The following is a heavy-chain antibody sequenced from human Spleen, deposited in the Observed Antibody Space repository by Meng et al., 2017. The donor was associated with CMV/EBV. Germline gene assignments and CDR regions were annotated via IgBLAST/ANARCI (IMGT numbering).Heavy chain of an antibody. D-gene: IGHD3-3*01. V-gene: IGHV4-34*01. Sequence: SQTLSLTCAVYGGSFRGYYWSWIRQPPGKGLEWIGEINHSGSTNYNPSLKSRVTISVDTSKNQFSLKLSSVTAADTAVYYCARGRSYYDFWSGYHPVSYWGQGTLVTVSS. CDR3: ARGRSYYDFWSGYHPVSY. CDR2: INHSGST. CDR1: GGSFRGYY. J-gene: IGHJ4*02.